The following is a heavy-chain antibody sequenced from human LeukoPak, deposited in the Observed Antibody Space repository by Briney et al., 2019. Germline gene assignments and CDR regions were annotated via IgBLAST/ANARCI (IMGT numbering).Heavy chain of an antibody. D-gene: IGHD6-19*01. CDR2: MNPNSGNT. Sequence: GASVKVSCKTSGYTFSSYDINWVRQASGQGLEWMGWMNPNSGNTGYAEKFQGRVTMTRDTSINTAHMDLSSLESDDTAVYYCARGPRGSGWAHDAFDIWGQGTMVTVSS. CDR1: GYTFSSYD. V-gene: IGHV1-8*01. J-gene: IGHJ3*02. CDR3: ARGPRGSGWAHDAFDI.